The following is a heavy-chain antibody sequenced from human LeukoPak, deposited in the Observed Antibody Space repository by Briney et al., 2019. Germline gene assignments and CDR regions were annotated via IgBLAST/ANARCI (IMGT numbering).Heavy chain of an antibody. V-gene: IGHV1-8*02. CDR2: MNPNSGNT. D-gene: IGHD6-19*01. Sequence: GASVKVSCKASGYTFTSYAMNWVRQAPGQGLEWMGWMNPNSGNTGYAQKFQGRVTMTRNTSISTAYMELSSLRSEDTAVYYCAREGREKAYSSGWYRGYYYYYMDVWGKGTTVTISS. CDR3: AREGREKAYSSGWYRGYYYYYMDV. J-gene: IGHJ6*03. CDR1: GYTFTSYA.